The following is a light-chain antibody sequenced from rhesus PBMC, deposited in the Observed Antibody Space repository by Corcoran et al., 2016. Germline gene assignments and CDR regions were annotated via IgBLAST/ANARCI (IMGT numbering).Light chain of an antibody. CDR3: QQGYSYPLT. CDR1: QSLSNY. J-gene: IGKJ4*01. V-gene: IGKV1S9*01. Sequence: DIQMTQSPSSLSASVGDRVTITCQASQSLSNYLNWYQQTPGKITKLLIYRASRLQSGIPSRFSGSGSGTDFTLTISSLQPEEFATYYCQQGYSYPLTFGGGTKVELK. CDR2: RAS.